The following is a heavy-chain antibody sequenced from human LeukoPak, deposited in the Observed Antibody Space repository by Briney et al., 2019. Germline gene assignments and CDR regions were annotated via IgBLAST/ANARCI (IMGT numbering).Heavy chain of an antibody. D-gene: IGHD6-6*01. J-gene: IGHJ6*02. CDR2: INPNSGGT. Sequence: VASVKVSCKASGYTFTGYYMHWVRQAPGQGLGWMGWINPNSGGTNYAQKFQGRVTMTRDTSISTAYMELSRLRSDDTAVYYCARGEPSSSWHYYYGMDVWGQGTTVTVSS. CDR3: ARGEPSSSWHYYYGMDV. CDR1: GYTFTGYY. V-gene: IGHV1-2*02.